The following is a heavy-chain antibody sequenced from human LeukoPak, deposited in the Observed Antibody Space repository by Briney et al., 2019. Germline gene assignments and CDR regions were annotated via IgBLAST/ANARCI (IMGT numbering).Heavy chain of an antibody. CDR2: IYPGDSDT. Sequence: GESLKISCKGSGYSFTSYWIGWVRQMPGKGLEWMGIIYPGDSDTRYSPSLQGHVTISADKSISTAYLQWSSLKASDTAMYYCARRYCSGGSCYSAYAFDIWGQGTMVTVSS. J-gene: IGHJ3*02. V-gene: IGHV5-51*01. D-gene: IGHD2-15*01. CDR1: GYSFTSYW. CDR3: ARRYCSGGSCYSAYAFDI.